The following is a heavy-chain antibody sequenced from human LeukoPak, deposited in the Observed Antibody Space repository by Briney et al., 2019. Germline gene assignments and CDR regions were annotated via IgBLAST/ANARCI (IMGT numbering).Heavy chain of an antibody. Sequence: GGSLRLSCEASGFTFTKFWMSWVRQAPGRGLEWVANIQEDGKKENYVDSVRGRFTISRDNAKNSIYLQMNSLRVEDTAVYYCAKDIVGGGDDYWGQGTLVIVSS. D-gene: IGHD2-21*02. CDR3: AKDIVGGGDDY. CDR1: GFTFTKFW. V-gene: IGHV3-7*01. J-gene: IGHJ4*02. CDR2: IQEDGKKE.